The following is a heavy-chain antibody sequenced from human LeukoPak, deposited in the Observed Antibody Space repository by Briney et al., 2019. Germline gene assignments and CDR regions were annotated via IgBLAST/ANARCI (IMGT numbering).Heavy chain of an antibody. Sequence: PGGSLRLSCAASGFTFSSYAMSWVRQAPGKGLEWVSVIYSGGSTYYADSVKGRFTISRDNSKNTLYLQMNSLRAEDTAVYYCARDGGGYYYYYMDVWGKGTTVTVSS. D-gene: IGHD2-15*01. CDR1: GFTFSSYA. CDR2: IYSGGST. J-gene: IGHJ6*03. V-gene: IGHV3-66*01. CDR3: ARDGGGYYYYYMDV.